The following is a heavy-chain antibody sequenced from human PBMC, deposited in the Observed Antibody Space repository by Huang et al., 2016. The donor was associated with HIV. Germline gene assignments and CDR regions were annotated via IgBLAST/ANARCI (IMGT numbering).Heavy chain of an antibody. Sequence: QVHLQQWGAGLLKSAETLSLTCAVYGGSLSGYYWSWLRQTPGKGLEWIGEIKHLGRPIYNPSLKSRVSISMDGSKKQFSLKLRSISDADTAVYFCARDATKNPRGWFDPWGQGTLVTVSS. CDR2: IKHLGRP. CDR3: ARDATKNPRGWFDP. D-gene: IGHD3-10*01. CDR1: GGSLSGYY. J-gene: IGHJ5*02. V-gene: IGHV4-34*02.